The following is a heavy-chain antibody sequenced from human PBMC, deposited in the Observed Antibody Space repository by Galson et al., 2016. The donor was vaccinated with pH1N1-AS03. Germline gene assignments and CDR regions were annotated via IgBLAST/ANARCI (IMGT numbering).Heavy chain of an antibody. V-gene: IGHV4-39*01. Sequence: SETLSLTCTVSGGSISSRDHYWVWIRQTPGKGLEWIGHIYYSGNSYYNPSLKSRVNFSVDTSKNQFSLKLASVTAADTAVYYCAKTVSTDAFDIWSPGTRVSVSS. CDR3: AKTVSTDAFDI. CDR2: IYYSGNS. D-gene: IGHD5/OR15-5a*01. J-gene: IGHJ3*02. CDR1: GGSISSRDHY.